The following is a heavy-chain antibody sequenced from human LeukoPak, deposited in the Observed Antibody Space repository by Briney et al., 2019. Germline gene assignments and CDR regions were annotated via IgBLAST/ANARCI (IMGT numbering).Heavy chain of an antibody. D-gene: IGHD3-22*01. CDR2: ISSSSSYI. CDR3: ARDAPSYYYDSSGSPPQH. CDR1: GFTFSSYS. V-gene: IGHV3-21*01. Sequence: GGSLRLSCAASGFTFSSYSMNWVRQAPGKGLEWVSSISSSSSYIYYADSVKGRFTISRDNAKNSLYLQMNSLRAEDTAVYYCARDAPSYYYDSSGSPPQHWGQGTLVTVSS. J-gene: IGHJ1*01.